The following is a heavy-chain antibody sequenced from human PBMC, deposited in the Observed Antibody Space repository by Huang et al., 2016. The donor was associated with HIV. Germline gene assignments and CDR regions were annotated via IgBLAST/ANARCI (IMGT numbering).Heavy chain of an antibody. CDR1: NGSFSGYF. Sequence: QVRLQQWGAGLLKPSETLSLTCAVYNGSFSGYFWNWFRLAPRKVLKWIGEVSHSGNVNSNPSLQSRVSRSVVPSKKQFSLNLTSVTAADSAIYYCGGSPGMGMVAGGWVVHWGHGNQVSVSS. D-gene: IGHD6-19*01. CDR2: VSHSGNV. J-gene: IGHJ4*01. CDR3: GGSPGMGMVAGGWVVH. V-gene: IGHV4-34*02.